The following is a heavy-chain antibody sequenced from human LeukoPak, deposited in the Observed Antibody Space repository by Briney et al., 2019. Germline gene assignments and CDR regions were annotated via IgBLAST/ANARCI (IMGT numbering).Heavy chain of an antibody. CDR1: GYTFTGYY. V-gene: IGHV1-2*02. CDR3: ARDLWNQAFYYDSSGYYPDY. Sequence: ASVKVSCKASGYTFTGYYMHWVRQAPGQGLEWMGWINPNSGGTNSAQKFQGRVTMTRDTSISTAYMELSRLRSDDTAMYYCARDLWNQAFYYDSSGYYPDYWGQGTLVTVS. J-gene: IGHJ4*02. D-gene: IGHD3-22*01. CDR2: INPNSGGT.